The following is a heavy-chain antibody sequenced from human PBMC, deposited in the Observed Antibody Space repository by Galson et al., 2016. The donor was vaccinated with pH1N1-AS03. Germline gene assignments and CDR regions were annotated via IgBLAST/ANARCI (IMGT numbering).Heavy chain of an antibody. J-gene: IGHJ4*02. V-gene: IGHV3-23*01. CDR3: ARRSPWESYYFDY. CDR1: GFSFNTFA. CDR2: ISASGGDT. Sequence: SLRLSCAASGFSFNTFAMSWVRQAQRKGLEWVSSISASGGDTYYADSVKGRFTISRDNSRNTLYLQMNSLRAEDAAIYYCARRSPWESYYFDYWGQGTLVTVSS. D-gene: IGHD3-16*01.